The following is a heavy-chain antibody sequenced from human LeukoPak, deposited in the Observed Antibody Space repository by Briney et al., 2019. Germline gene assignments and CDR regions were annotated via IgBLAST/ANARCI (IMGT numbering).Heavy chain of an antibody. V-gene: IGHV4-61*08. J-gene: IGHJ5*02. CDR1: GGSISSGGYS. CDR2: IYYSGST. D-gene: IGHD3-10*01. Sequence: SETLSLTCAVSGGSISSGGYSWSWIRRPPGKGLEWIGYIYYSGSTNYNPSLKSRVTISVDTSKNQFSLKLSSVIAADTAVYYCARAVRDRGVILPWFDPWGQGTLVTVSS. CDR3: ARAVRDRGVILPWFDP.